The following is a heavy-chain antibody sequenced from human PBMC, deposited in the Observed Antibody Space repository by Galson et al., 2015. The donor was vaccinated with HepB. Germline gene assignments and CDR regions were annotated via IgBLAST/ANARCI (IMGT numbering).Heavy chain of an antibody. CDR2: ISSSSSYI. CDR1: GFTFSSYS. Sequence: SLRLSCAASGFTFSSYSMNWVRQAPGKGLEWVSSISSSSSYIYYADSVKGRFTISRDNAKNSLYLQMNSLRAEDAAVYYCARPYDSSGYFLGTNWGQGTLVTVSS. CDR3: ARPYDSSGYFLGTN. J-gene: IGHJ4*02. D-gene: IGHD3-22*01. V-gene: IGHV3-21*01.